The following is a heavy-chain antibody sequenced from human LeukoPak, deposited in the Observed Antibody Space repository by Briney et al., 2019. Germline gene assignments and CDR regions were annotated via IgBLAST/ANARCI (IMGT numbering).Heavy chain of an antibody. D-gene: IGHD3-3*01. CDR3: ARGYDFWSGYWSHSDY. CDR1: GFTFSSYA. CDR2: ISSNGGST. J-gene: IGHJ4*02. Sequence: GGSLRLSCAASGFTFSSYAMHWVRQAPGKGREYFSPISSNGGSTYYANSVKGRFTISRDNSKNTLYLQMGSLRAEDMAVYYCARGYDFWSGYWSHSDYWGQGTLVTVSS. V-gene: IGHV3-64*01.